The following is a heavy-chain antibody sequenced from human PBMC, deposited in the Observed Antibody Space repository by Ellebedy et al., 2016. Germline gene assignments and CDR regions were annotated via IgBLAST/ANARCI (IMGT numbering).Heavy chain of an antibody. CDR1: GGSISSSSYY. Sequence: SETLSLXCTVSGGSISSSSYYWGWIRQPPGKGLEWIGSIYYSGSTYYNPSLKSRVTISVDTSKNQFSLKLSSVTAADTAVYYCARGEADSSSYYYMDVWGKGTTVTVSS. D-gene: IGHD6-6*01. J-gene: IGHJ6*03. CDR2: IYYSGST. CDR3: ARGEADSSSYYYMDV. V-gene: IGHV4-39*07.